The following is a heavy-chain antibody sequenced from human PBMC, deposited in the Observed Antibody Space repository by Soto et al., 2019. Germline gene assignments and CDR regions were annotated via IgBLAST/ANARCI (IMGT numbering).Heavy chain of an antibody. D-gene: IGHD2-21*02. CDR2: MNPNSGNT. J-gene: IGHJ6*02. V-gene: IGHV1-8*01. CDR1: GYTFTSYD. Sequence: QVQLVQSGAEVKKPGASVKVSCKASGYTFTSYDINWVRQATGQGLEWMGWMNPNSGNTGYAQKFQGRVTMTRNTYISTAYMELSSLRSEDTDVYYCARRVVTTTGGSYYYGMDFWGHGTTVTVSS. CDR3: ARRVVTTTGGSYYYGMDF.